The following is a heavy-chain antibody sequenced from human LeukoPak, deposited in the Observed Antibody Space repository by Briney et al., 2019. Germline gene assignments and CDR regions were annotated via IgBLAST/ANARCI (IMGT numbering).Heavy chain of an antibody. CDR3: ARGPYYDILTGYVGAFDI. Sequence: PGGALRLSCAASGFTFSSYSMTWVRQAPGKGLEWVSSISSSSSYIYYADSVKGRFTIPRDNAKNSLYLQMNSLGAEDTAVYYCARGPYYDILTGYVGAFDIGGQGTMVTVSS. CDR2: ISSSSSYI. V-gene: IGHV3-21*01. J-gene: IGHJ3*02. CDR1: GFTFSSYS. D-gene: IGHD3-9*01.